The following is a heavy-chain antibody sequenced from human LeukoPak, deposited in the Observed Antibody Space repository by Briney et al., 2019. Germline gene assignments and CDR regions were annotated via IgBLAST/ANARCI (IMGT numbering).Heavy chain of an antibody. Sequence: ASVKVSCKASGYTFTDYYIHWVRQAPGQGLEWMGWIHPNTVVTNFDQKFQGRVTMTRDTSISTAYMELSRLRSDDTAVYYCARDVATVTKYYYYGMDVWGQGTTVTVSS. D-gene: IGHD4-17*01. J-gene: IGHJ6*02. CDR2: IHPNTVVT. CDR1: GYTFTDYY. V-gene: IGHV1-2*02. CDR3: ARDVATVTKYYYYGMDV.